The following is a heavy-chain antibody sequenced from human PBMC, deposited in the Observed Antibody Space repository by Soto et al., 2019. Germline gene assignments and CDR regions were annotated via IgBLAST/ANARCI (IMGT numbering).Heavy chain of an antibody. CDR3: AQTTDGWCSAFEV. V-gene: IGHV3-23*01. CDR2: ISGSGTTA. CDR1: GFVFSSYA. Sequence: EVQLLESGGGLVQPGGSLRLSCAASGFVFSSYAMSWVRQAPGKGLEWVSAISGSGTTAYYADSVKGRFIFSRDNPKNTMYLLMNSLRAEDTAGYFGAQTTDGWCSAFEVLGQGTVVTVSS. J-gene: IGHJ3*01. D-gene: IGHD2-15*01.